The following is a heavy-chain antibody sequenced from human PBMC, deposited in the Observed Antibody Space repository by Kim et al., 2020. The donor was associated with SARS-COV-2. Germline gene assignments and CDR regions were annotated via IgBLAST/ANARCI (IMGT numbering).Heavy chain of an antibody. J-gene: IGHJ4*02. Sequence: GGSLRLSCAASGFTVSSNFMTWVRQAPGKGLEWVSFIYSGARTTYADSVRGRFTISRHNSKNTVYLQMNSLRTEDTAVYYCASSRYYGSNLSFDYWGRGTLVTVSS. CDR2: IYSGART. D-gene: IGHD1-26*01. V-gene: IGHV3-53*04. CDR1: GFTVSSNF. CDR3: ASSRYYGSNLSFDY.